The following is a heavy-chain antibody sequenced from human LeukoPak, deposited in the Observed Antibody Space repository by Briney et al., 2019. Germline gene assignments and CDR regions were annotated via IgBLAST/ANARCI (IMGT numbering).Heavy chain of an antibody. Sequence: SETLSLTCTVSGGSISSSSYYWGWIRQPPGKGLEWIGSIYYSGSTYYNPSLKSRVTISVDTSKNQFSLKLSSVTAADTAVYYCARAKGYCSGGSCYRRGLNWFDPWGQGTLVTVSS. J-gene: IGHJ5*02. CDR3: ARAKGYCSGGSCYRRGLNWFDP. D-gene: IGHD2-15*01. CDR2: IYYSGST. CDR1: GGSISSSSYY. V-gene: IGHV4-39*07.